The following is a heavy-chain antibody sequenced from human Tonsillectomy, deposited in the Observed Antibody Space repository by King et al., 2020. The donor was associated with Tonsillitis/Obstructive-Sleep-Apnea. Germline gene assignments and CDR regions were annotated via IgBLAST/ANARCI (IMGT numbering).Heavy chain of an antibody. CDR3: AHRQGYCTGGNCPRWFDP. J-gene: IGHJ5*02. D-gene: IGHD2-8*02. CDR1: GFSLTTGGVG. Sequence: TLKESGPTLVQPTQTLTLTCTFSGFSLTTGGVGVGWIRQPPGRALEWLALIYWDDDKQYSPSLKSRVTITKDTSKNQVVLTMPNVDPVDTATYYCAHRQGYCTGGNCPRWFDPWGQGTLVTVSS. V-gene: IGHV2-5*02. CDR2: IYWDDDK.